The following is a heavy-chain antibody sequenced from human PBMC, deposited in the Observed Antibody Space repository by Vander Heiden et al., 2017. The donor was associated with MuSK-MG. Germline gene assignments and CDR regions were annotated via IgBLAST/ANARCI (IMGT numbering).Heavy chain of an antibody. CDR1: GYRFTSYW. V-gene: IGHV5-51*03. J-gene: IGHJ6*02. Sequence: EVQLVQSGAEMKKPGESLKISCKGSGYRFTSYWIGWVRQMPGKGLEWMGIIYPGDSDTRYSPSFQGQVTISADKSITTAYLQWSSLKASDTAMYYCARTSGTTNFYYYGMDVWGQGTTVTVSS. D-gene: IGHD1-1*01. CDR3: ARTSGTTNFYYYGMDV. CDR2: IYPGDSDT.